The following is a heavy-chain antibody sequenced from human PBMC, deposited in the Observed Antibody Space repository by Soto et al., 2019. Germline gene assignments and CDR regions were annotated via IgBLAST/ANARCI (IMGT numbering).Heavy chain of an antibody. CDR1: GGSISSYY. CDR2: IYYSGST. V-gene: IGHV4-59*08. J-gene: IGHJ5*02. Sequence: PSEILSLTCTVSGGSISSYYWSWIRQPPGKGLEWIGYIYYSGSTNYNPSLKSRVTISVDTSKNQFSLKLSSVTAADTAVYYCARLLTLQLERDWFDPWGQGTLVTVSS. D-gene: IGHD1-1*01. CDR3: ARLLTLQLERDWFDP.